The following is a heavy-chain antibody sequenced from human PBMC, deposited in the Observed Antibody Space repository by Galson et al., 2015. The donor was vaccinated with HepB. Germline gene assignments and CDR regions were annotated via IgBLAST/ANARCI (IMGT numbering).Heavy chain of an antibody. V-gene: IGHV4-34*01. D-gene: IGHD2-2*01. J-gene: IGHJ5*02. Sequence: ETLSLTCAVYGGSFSGYYWSWIRQPPGKGLEWIGEINHSGSTNYNPSLKSRVTISVDTSKNQFSLKLSSVTAADTAVYYCASRPDIVVVPAAPNWFDPWGQGTLVTVSS. CDR1: GGSFSGYY. CDR2: INHSGST. CDR3: ASRPDIVVVPAAPNWFDP.